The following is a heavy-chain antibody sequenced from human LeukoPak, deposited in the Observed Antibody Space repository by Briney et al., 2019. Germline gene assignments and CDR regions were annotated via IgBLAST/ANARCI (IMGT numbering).Heavy chain of an antibody. V-gene: IGHV1-69*05. CDR3: VLTYDSSGYHDY. D-gene: IGHD3-22*01. CDR1: GVTFSSYA. Sequence: SVKVSCKASGVTFSSYAISWVRQAPGQGLEWMGRIIPIFGTANYAQKFQGRVTITTDESTSTAYMELSSLRSEDTAVYYCVLTYDSSGYHDYWGQGTLVTVSS. J-gene: IGHJ4*02. CDR2: IIPIFGTA.